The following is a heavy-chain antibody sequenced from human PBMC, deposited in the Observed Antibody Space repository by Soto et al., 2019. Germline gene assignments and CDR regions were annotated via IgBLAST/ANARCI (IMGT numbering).Heavy chain of an antibody. J-gene: IGHJ5*02. CDR1: GGSISSSSYY. V-gene: IGHV4-39*01. Sequence: PSETLSLTRTVSGGSISSSSYYWGWVRPPPGKGLEWIGSIYYSGSTYYNPSLKSRVTISVDTSKNQFSLKLSSVTAADTAVYYCARHGYSSSWYSWFDPWGQGTLVTVSS. CDR2: IYYSGST. CDR3: ARHGYSSSWYSWFDP. D-gene: IGHD6-13*01.